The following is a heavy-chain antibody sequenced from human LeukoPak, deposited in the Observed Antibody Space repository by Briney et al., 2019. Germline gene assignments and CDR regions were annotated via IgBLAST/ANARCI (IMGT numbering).Heavy chain of an antibody. CDR1: GYTFTSYG. Sequence: ASVKVSCKASGYTFTSYGISWVRQAPGQGLEWMGWINTNTGNPTYAQGFTGRFVFSLDTSVSTAYLQISSLKAEDTAVYYCARVSYSSSWYHYYYYMDVWGKGTTVTVSS. J-gene: IGHJ6*03. CDR2: INTNTGNP. CDR3: ARVSYSSSWYHYYYYMDV. D-gene: IGHD6-13*01. V-gene: IGHV7-4-1*02.